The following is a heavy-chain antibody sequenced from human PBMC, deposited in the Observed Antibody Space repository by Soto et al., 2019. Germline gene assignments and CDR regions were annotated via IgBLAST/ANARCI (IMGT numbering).Heavy chain of an antibody. CDR1: GFTFSSYG. CDR3: AKDRDDILTGQPLDY. V-gene: IGHV3-30*18. J-gene: IGHJ4*02. Sequence: QVQLVESGGGVVQPGRSLRLSCAASGFTFSSYGMHWVRQAPGKGLEWVAVISYDGSNKYYADSVKGRFTISRDNSKNTPYLQMNRLRAEDTAVYYCAKDRDDILTGQPLDYWGQGTLVTVSS. D-gene: IGHD3-9*01. CDR2: ISYDGSNK.